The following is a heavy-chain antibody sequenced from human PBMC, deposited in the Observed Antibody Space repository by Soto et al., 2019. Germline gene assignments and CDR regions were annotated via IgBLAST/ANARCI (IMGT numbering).Heavy chain of an antibody. J-gene: IGHJ4*02. CDR2: IIPIFGTA. CDR1: GGTFSSYA. Sequence: SVKVSCKASGGTFSSYAISWVRQAPGQGLEWMGGIIPIFGTANYAQKFQGRVTITADESTSTAYMELSSLRSEDTAVYYCARGFVDTAMVFDYWGQGTLVTVSS. CDR3: ARGFVDTAMVFDY. D-gene: IGHD5-18*01. V-gene: IGHV1-69*13.